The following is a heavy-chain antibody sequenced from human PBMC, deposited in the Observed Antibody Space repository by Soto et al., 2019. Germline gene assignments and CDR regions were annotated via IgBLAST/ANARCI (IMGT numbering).Heavy chain of an antibody. Sequence: QVQLQESGPGLVKPSGTLSLTCAVSGGSISSSNWWSWVRQPPGKGLEWIGEIYHSGSTNYNPSLKSRVTISVDKSKNQFSLKLSSVTAADTAVYYCARSSSSSWYGSWYWFDPWGQGTLVTVSS. V-gene: IGHV4-4*02. CDR2: IYHSGST. D-gene: IGHD6-13*01. CDR3: ARSSSSSWYGSWYWFDP. J-gene: IGHJ5*02. CDR1: GGSISSSNW.